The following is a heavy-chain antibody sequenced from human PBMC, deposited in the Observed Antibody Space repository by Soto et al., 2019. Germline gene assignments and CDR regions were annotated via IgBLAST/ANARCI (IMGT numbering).Heavy chain of an antibody. CDR3: RRGEDRGEHFAN. J-gene: IGHJ4*02. V-gene: IGHV1-2*02. Sequence: QVQLVQSGAEVKKPGASVKVSCKASGYIFNDYYMHWVRQAPGQGLEWMGWIKPNSGDTKYAQKFEDRVTMTRDTSISTAYMELGRLRSDDTAVYYCRRGEDRGEHFANWGQGTLVIVSS. CDR2: IKPNSGDT. D-gene: IGHD2-15*01. CDR1: GYIFNDYY.